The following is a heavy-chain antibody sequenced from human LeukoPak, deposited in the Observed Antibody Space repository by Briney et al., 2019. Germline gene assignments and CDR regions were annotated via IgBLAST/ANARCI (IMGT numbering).Heavy chain of an antibody. Sequence: SETLSLTCTVSGGSISSYYWSWIRQPPGKGLEWVGYFYYSGSTDYHPSLRSRVTMSVDTSKSQFSLKLNSVTATDTAVYYCARARDGDRFAFDYWGQGSLVTVSS. CDR1: GGSISSYY. V-gene: IGHV4-59*08. CDR2: FYYSGST. CDR3: ARARDGDRFAFDY. D-gene: IGHD5-24*01. J-gene: IGHJ4*02.